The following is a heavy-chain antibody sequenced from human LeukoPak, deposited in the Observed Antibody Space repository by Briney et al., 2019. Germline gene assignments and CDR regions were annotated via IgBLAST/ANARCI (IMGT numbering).Heavy chain of an antibody. D-gene: IGHD2-15*01. CDR3: ARANLEVGWFDP. CDR2: INPSGGST. J-gene: IGHJ5*02. CDR1: GYTFTSYY. Sequence: GASVKVSCKASGYTFTSYYMHWERQAPGQGLEWMGIINPSGGSTSYAQKFQGRVTMTRDTSTSTVYMELSSLRSEDTAVYYCARANLEVGWFDPWGQGTLVTVSS. V-gene: IGHV1-46*01.